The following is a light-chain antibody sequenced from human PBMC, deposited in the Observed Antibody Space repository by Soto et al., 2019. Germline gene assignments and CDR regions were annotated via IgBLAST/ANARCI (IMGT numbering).Light chain of an antibody. Sequence: QSVLTQPPSASGSPGQSVTISCTGTSSDVGGYNYVSWYQQHPGKAPKLMIYEVSKRPSGVPDRFSGSKSGNTASLTVSGLQAEDEADYYCSSYAVSNNFGVVFGGGTQLTVL. CDR1: SSDVGGYNY. J-gene: IGLJ2*01. CDR3: SSYAVSNNFGVV. V-gene: IGLV2-8*01. CDR2: EVS.